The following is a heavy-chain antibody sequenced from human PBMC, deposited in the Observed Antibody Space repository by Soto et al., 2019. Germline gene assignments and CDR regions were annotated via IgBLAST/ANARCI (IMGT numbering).Heavy chain of an antibody. CDR1: GFTFSSYS. Sequence: GGSLRLSCAASGFTFSSYSMNWVRQAPGKGLEWVSSISSSSSYIYYADSVKGRFTISRDNAKNSLYLQMNSLRAEDTAVYYCARIGLRDIVEAPNHCCSSSMAVCAQATPFSFSS. V-gene: IGHV3-21*01. CDR3: ARIGLRDIVEAPNHCCSSSMAV. D-gene: IGHD2-15*01. CDR2: ISSSSSYI. J-gene: IGHJ6*02.